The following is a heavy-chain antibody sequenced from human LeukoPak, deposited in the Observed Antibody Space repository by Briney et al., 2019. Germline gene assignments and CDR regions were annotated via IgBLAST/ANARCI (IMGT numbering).Heavy chain of an antibody. CDR3: ARSSRQWLEYYFDY. Sequence: GRSLRLSCAASGFTFSSYAMHWVRQAPGKGLEWVAVISYDGSNKYYADSVKGRFTISRDNSKNTLYLQMNSLRAEDTAVYYCARSSRQWLEYYFDYWGQGTLVTVSS. CDR1: GFTFSSYA. CDR2: ISYDGSNK. J-gene: IGHJ4*02. D-gene: IGHD6-19*01. V-gene: IGHV3-30*04.